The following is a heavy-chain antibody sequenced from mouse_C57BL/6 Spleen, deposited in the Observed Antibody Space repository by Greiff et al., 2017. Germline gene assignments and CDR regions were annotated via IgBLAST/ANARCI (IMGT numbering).Heavy chain of an antibody. D-gene: IGHD1-1*01. Sequence: VQLQQSGPELVKPGASVKISCKASGYTFTDYYMNWVKQSPGKSLEWIGDINPNNGGTSYNQKFKGKATLTVDKSSSTAYMELRSLTSEDSAVYYCARGWDYYGSPYAMDYWGQGTSVTVSS. CDR3: ARGWDYYGSPYAMDY. J-gene: IGHJ4*01. CDR1: GYTFTDYY. V-gene: IGHV1-26*01. CDR2: INPNNGGT.